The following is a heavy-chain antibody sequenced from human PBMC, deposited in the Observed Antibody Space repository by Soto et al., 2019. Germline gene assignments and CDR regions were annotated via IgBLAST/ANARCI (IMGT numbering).Heavy chain of an antibody. CDR3: AREHKVVNDFEF. CDR1: GGSISSYY. Sequence: QVQLQESGPGLVKPSDTLSLSCTVSGGSISSYYWNWIRQPAGKGLEWIGRIYSSGATNYNPSLKSRVTMSTDTSTNHFSLRLTSVTPADTAVYYSAREHKVVNDFEFWGQGILVTVSS. CDR2: IYSSGAT. D-gene: IGHD2-15*01. J-gene: IGHJ4*02. V-gene: IGHV4-4*07.